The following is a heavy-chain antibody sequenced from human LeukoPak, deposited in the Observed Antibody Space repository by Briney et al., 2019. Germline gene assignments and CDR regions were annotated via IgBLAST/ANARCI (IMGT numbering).Heavy chain of an antibody. D-gene: IGHD3-3*01. CDR3: ARDSRYDFWSGYSYYFDY. J-gene: IGHJ4*02. CDR1: GFTFSSYW. Sequence: GGSLRLSCAASGFTFSSYWMSWVRQAPGKGLEWVANIKQDGSEKYYVDSVKGRFTISRDNAKNSLYLQMNSLRAEDTAVYYCARDSRYDFWSGYSYYFDYWGQGTLVTVSS. V-gene: IGHV3-7*01. CDR2: IKQDGSEK.